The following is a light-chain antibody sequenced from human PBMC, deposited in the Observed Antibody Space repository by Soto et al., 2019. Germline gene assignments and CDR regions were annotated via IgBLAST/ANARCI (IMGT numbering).Light chain of an antibody. J-gene: IGKJ2*01. V-gene: IGKV3-20*01. CDR1: QSVSNNY. Sequence: EVVLTQSPGTLSLSPGERATLSCRASQSVSNNYLAWYQQKPGQSPRLLIFGSSDRATGIPDRFSGSGSGTDFTLTISSLEPEDFAVHYCQQYGTSPPNTFGQGTKLEIK. CDR2: GSS. CDR3: QQYGTSPPNT.